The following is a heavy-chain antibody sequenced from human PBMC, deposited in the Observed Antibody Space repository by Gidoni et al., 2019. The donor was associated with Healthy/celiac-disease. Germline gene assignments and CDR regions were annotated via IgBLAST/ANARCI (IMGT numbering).Heavy chain of an antibody. D-gene: IGHD2-21*02. CDR3: AREESVVVTAVY. CDR2: INHSGST. V-gene: IGHV4-34*01. Sequence: QVQLQQWGAGLLKLSETLSLTFAVYGGAFSGYYWSWIRQPPGKGLERIGEINHSGSTNYNPSLKSRVTISVDTSKNQFSLKLSSVTAADTAVYYCAREESVVVTAVYWGQGTLVTVSS. CDR1: GGAFSGYY. J-gene: IGHJ4*02.